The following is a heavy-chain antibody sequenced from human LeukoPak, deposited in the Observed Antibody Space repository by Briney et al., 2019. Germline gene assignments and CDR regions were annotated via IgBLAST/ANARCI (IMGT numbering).Heavy chain of an antibody. CDR1: GFTVSSNY. CDR3: ATRAEGSYYGSGSYYGMDV. Sequence: GGSLRLSCAASGFTVSSNYMSWVRQAPGKGLEWASLIYSDGTTYYADSVKGRFTTSRDNSKNTLYLQMDSLRAEDTAVYFCATRAEGSYYGSGSYYGMDVWGQGTTVTVSS. CDR2: IYSDGTT. J-gene: IGHJ6*02. D-gene: IGHD3-10*01. V-gene: IGHV3-66*01.